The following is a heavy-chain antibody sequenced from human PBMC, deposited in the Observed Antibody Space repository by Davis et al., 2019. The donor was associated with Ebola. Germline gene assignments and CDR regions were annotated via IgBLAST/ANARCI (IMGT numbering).Heavy chain of an antibody. CDR3: ASAGDASPTTVWGTGYYYYGMDV. D-gene: IGHD4-11*01. Sequence: ASVKVSCQASGYTLTSYGISWVRQAPGQGLEWMGRIYLIRGGTYFAQKLQGRVTMTRNTSIRTVCMELSSLKSEDTAVYYCASAGDASPTTVWGTGYYYYGMDVWGKGTTVTVSS. CDR2: IYLIRGGT. V-gene: IGHV1-8*02. CDR1: GYTLTSYG. J-gene: IGHJ6*04.